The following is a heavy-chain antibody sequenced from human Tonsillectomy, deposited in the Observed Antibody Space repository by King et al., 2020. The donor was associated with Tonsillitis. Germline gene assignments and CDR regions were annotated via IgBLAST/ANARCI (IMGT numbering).Heavy chain of an antibody. Sequence: VQLQQWGAGLLKPSETLSLTCAVYGGSFSGYYWSWIRQPPGKGLEWIGEIYHIGSTKYNPSLKSRVTISVDTSKTQVSLKLSSVTAADTAVYYCARGRGLTTSFYFDYWGQGTLVSVSS. V-gene: IGHV4-34*01. CDR3: ARGRGLTTSFYFDY. CDR1: GGSFSGYY. CDR2: IYHIGST. J-gene: IGHJ4*02. D-gene: IGHD4-11*01.